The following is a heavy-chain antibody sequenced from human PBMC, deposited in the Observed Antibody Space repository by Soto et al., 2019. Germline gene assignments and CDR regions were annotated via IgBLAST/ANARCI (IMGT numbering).Heavy chain of an antibody. D-gene: IGHD1-1*01. J-gene: IGHJ4*02. CDR2: ISDRGDTT. CDR3: AKDKPGTTSFDC. CDR1: GFTISSNA. Sequence: LRLSCAASGFTISSNAMYWVRQAPGKGLEWVSAISDRGDTTHYADSVKGRFTISRDTSKNTLYLQLNTLRADDTAVYYCAKDKPGTTSFDCWGQGTLVTVSS. V-gene: IGHV3-23*01.